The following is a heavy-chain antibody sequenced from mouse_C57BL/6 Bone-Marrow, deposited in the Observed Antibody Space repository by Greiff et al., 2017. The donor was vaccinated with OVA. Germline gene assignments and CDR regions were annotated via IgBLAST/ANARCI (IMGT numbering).Heavy chain of an antibody. V-gene: IGHV1-64*01. CDR2: IHPNSGST. J-gene: IGHJ4*01. Sequence: QVQLQQPGAELVKPGASVKLSCKASGYTFTSYWMHWVKQRPGQGLEWIGMIHPNSGSTNYNEKFKSKATLTVDKSSSTAYMQLSSLTSEDSAVYYCARNDGGYYAMDYWGQGTSVTVSS. D-gene: IGHD2-12*01. CDR3: ARNDGGYYAMDY. CDR1: GYTFTSYW.